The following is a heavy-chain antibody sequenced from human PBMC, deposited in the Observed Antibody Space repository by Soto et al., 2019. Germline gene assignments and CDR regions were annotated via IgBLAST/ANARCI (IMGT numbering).Heavy chain of an antibody. J-gene: IGHJ5*02. CDR2: IFSNDEK. CDR3: ARTTYDYIWGSYRQYNWFDP. Sequence: QVTLKESGPVLVKPTETLTLNCTVSGFSLSNARMGVSWIRQPPGKALEWLAHIFSNDEKTYSTYLKSKLTSSKDTSKSQVVLTMTNMDPVDTATYYCARTTYDYIWGSYRQYNWFDPWGQGTLVTVSS. CDR1: GFSLSNARMG. D-gene: IGHD3-16*02. V-gene: IGHV2-26*01.